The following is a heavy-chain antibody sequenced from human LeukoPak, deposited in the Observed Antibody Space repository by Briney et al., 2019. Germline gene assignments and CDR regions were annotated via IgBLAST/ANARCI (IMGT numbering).Heavy chain of an antibody. CDR2: INHSGST. Sequence: SETLSLTCAVYGGSFSGYYWSWIRQPPGKGLEWVGEINHSGSTNYNPSLKSRATISVDTSKNQFSLKLSSVTAADTAVYYCARHRGSSSSNLQHWGQGTLVTVS. CDR1: GGSFSGYY. CDR3: ARHRGSSSSNLQH. D-gene: IGHD6-13*01. J-gene: IGHJ1*01. V-gene: IGHV4-34*01.